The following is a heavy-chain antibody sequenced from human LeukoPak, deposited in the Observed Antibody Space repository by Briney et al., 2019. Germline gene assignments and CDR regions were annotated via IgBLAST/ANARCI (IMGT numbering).Heavy chain of an antibody. J-gene: IGHJ5*02. CDR3: ARVKVGSWNWFDP. V-gene: IGHV3-74*03. CDR2: INSDGTNT. D-gene: IGHD1-26*01. Sequence: GGSLRLSCAASGFTFSSYWMHWVRQAPGQGLVWVSRINSDGTNTTYADSVKGRFTISRDNTKNTVYLQMNSLRAEDSAVYYCARVKVGSWNWFDPWGQGTLVTVSS. CDR1: GFTFSSYW.